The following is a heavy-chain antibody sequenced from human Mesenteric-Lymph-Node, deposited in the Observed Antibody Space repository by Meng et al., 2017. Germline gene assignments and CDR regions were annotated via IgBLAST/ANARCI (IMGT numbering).Heavy chain of an antibody. D-gene: IGHD3-10*01. V-gene: IGHV3-33*03. CDR3: ASITMVRGVIRWFDP. CDR1: GFTFSSYG. Sequence: GESLKISCAASGFTFSSYGMHWVRQAPGKGLEWVAVIWYDGSNKYYADSVKGRFTISTDNSKNTLYLQMNSLTSEDTALYYCASITMVRGVIRWFDPWGQGTLVTVSS. J-gene: IGHJ5*02. CDR2: IWYDGSNK.